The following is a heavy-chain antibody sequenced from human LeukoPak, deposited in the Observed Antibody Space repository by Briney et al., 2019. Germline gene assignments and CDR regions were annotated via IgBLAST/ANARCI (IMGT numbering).Heavy chain of an antibody. J-gene: IGHJ4*02. D-gene: IGHD2-2*01. V-gene: IGHV1-2*04. Sequence: ASVKVSCKASGYTFTGFYIHWVRQAPGQGLEWMGWINPNSGGTDYAQKFQGWVIMTRDSSITTAYMELSRLRSDDTAVYYCARERYCSSTSCYSGLDFDYWGQGTLVTVSS. CDR2: INPNSGGT. CDR3: ARERYCSSTSCYSGLDFDY. CDR1: GYTFTGFY.